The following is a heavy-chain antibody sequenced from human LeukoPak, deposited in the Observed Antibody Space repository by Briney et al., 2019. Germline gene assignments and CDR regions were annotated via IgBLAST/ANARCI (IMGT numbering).Heavy chain of an antibody. V-gene: IGHV4-39*01. J-gene: IGHJ3*01. CDR1: GGPITSSAYY. CDR2: IYNDGDT. CDR3: TSRGFRLPLDAFDV. Sequence: SETLSLTCTVSGGPITSSAYYWVWVRQSPGKGLDWIGSIYNDGDTYYNPSFESRVTIAIETSKNQFSLRLTSVTAADTAVYYCTSRGFRLPLDAFDVWGQGTRVAVSS.